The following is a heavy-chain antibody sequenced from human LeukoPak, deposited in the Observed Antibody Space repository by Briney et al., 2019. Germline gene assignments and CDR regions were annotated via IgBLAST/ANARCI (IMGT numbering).Heavy chain of an antibody. V-gene: IGHV3-23*01. CDR3: ANGLAASGNFLLRDYYYFIDV. J-gene: IGHJ6*03. D-gene: IGHD1-26*01. CDR1: GFTFNNYA. Sequence: GGSLRLSCVASGFTFNNYAMHWVRQAPGKGLEWVSTINGNGAATYYADSSKGRFLISRDDSKSTVYLRMNKLRGEDSGLYYCANGLAASGNFLLRDYYYFIDVWGKGTTVIVS. CDR2: INGNGAAT.